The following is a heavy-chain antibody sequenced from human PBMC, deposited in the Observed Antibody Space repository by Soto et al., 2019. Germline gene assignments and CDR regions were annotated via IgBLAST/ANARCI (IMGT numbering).Heavy chain of an antibody. Sequence: EVQLVESGGGLVQPGGSLRLSCAASGFTFSTYWMTWVRGPPGKGLEWVANLDQDGSERYYVDSVRGRFTISRDNAKNSLYLQLNSLRAEDTAVYYCVCGGNFFVYWGQGTLVTVSP. J-gene: IGHJ4*02. CDR3: VCGGNFFVY. V-gene: IGHV3-7*01. CDR2: LDQDGSER. CDR1: GFTFSTYW. D-gene: IGHD3-16*01.